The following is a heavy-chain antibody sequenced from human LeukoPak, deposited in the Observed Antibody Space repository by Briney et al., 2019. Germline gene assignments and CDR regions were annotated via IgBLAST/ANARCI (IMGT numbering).Heavy chain of an antibody. CDR2: IKQDGSDK. J-gene: IGHJ4*02. V-gene: IGHV3-7*04. CDR1: GFTFSNYW. CDR3: AKAPAAAKPDS. Sequence: GGSLRLSCAASGFTFSNYWMSWVRQAPGKGLEWVANIKQDGSDKYYVDSVKGRFTISRDNAKNSLYLQMNSLRAEDTAVYYSAKAPAAAKPDSWSQGTLFTVSS. D-gene: IGHD2-2*02.